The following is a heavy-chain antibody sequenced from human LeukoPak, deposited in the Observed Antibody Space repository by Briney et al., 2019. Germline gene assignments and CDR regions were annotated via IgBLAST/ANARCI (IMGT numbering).Heavy chain of an antibody. CDR2: IWYDGSNK. Sequence: GGSLRLSCAASGFTFSSYGMHWVRQAPGKGPEWVAVIWYDGSNKYYADSVKGRFTISRDNSKNTLYLQMNSLRAEDTAVYYCARSRSRGRGYYYGMDVWGQGTTVTVSS. CDR3: ARSRSRGRGYYYGMDV. J-gene: IGHJ6*02. D-gene: IGHD6-25*01. V-gene: IGHV3-33*01. CDR1: GFTFSSYG.